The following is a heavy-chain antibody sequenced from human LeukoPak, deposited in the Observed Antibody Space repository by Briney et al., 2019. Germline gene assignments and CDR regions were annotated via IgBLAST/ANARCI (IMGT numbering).Heavy chain of an antibody. CDR3: AKSGITYCGGDCYYDFQH. Sequence: GGSLRLSCAASGFTFSSYGMHWVRQAPGKGLEWVAVIWYDGSNKYYADSVKGRFTISRDNSKNTLYLQMNSLRAEDTAVYYCAKSGITYCGGDCYYDFQHWGQGTLVTVSS. V-gene: IGHV3-33*06. J-gene: IGHJ1*01. D-gene: IGHD2-21*02. CDR2: IWYDGSNK. CDR1: GFTFSSYG.